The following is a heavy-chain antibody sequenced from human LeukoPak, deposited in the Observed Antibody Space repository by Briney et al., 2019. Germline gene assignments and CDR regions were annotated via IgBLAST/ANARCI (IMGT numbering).Heavy chain of an antibody. CDR1: GGSISSGSYY. CDR3: ARDRDLDWFDP. V-gene: IGHV4-61*02. CDR2: IYTSGST. Sequence: KPSQTLSLTCTVSGGSISSGSYYWSWIRQPAGKGLEWIGRIYTSGSTNYNPSLKSRVTMSVDTSKNQFSLKLSSVTAADTAVYYCARDRDLDWFDPWGQGTLVTVSS. J-gene: IGHJ5*02. D-gene: IGHD5-24*01.